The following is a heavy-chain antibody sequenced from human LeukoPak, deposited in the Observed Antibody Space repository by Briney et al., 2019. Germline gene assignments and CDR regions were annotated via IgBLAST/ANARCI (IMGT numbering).Heavy chain of an antibody. CDR1: GYTFTSYG. D-gene: IGHD1-26*01. CDR3: ARTRSPVGASVRNDY. V-gene: IGHV1-18*01. J-gene: IGHJ4*02. Sequence: ASVKVSCKASGYTFTSYGISWVRQAPGQGLEGMGWISAYNGNTNYAQKLQGRVTMTTDTSTSTAYMELRSLRSDDTAVYYCARTRSPVGASVRNDYWGQGTLVTVSS. CDR2: ISAYNGNT.